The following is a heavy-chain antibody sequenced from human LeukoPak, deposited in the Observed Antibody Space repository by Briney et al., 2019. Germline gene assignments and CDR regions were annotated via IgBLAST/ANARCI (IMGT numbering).Heavy chain of an antibody. J-gene: IGHJ2*01. D-gene: IGHD4-23*01. CDR3: ARLRWEVTHYWYFDL. CDR1: GFTYTSYA. Sequence: GGSLRLSCAASGFTYTSYAMSWVRQAPGKGLEGVSAISGSGGNTYFADSVRGRFSISRDNSKNTLYLQMNSLRAEDTAIYYCARLRWEVTHYWYFDLWGRGTLVTVSS. V-gene: IGHV3-23*01. CDR2: ISGSGGNT.